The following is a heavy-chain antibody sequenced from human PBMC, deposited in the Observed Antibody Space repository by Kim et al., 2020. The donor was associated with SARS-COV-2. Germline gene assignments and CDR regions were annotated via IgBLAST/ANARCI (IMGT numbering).Heavy chain of an antibody. CDR2: IYYSGST. CDR1: GGSISSYY. CDR3: ARHDAAPSYYYYYGMDV. D-gene: IGHD6-25*01. J-gene: IGHJ6*02. V-gene: IGHV4-59*08. Sequence: SETLSLTCTVSGGSISSYYWSWIRQPPGKGLEWIGYIYYSGSTNYNPSLKSRVTISVDTSKNQFSLKLSSVTAADTAVYYCARHDAAPSYYYYYGMDVWGQGTTVTVSS.